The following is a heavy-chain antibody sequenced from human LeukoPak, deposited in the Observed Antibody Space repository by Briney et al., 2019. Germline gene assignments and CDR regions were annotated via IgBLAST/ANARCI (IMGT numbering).Heavy chain of an antibody. V-gene: IGHV4-59*01. J-gene: IGHJ4*02. CDR3: AGYAYYDILTGYRYFDY. Sequence: SETLSLTCTVSGGSISSYYWSWIRQPPGKGLEWIGYIYYSGSTNYNPSLKSRVTISVDTSKNQFSLKLSSVTAADTAVYYCAGYAYYDILTGYRYFDYWGQGTLVTVSS. CDR2: IYYSGST. CDR1: GGSISSYY. D-gene: IGHD3-9*01.